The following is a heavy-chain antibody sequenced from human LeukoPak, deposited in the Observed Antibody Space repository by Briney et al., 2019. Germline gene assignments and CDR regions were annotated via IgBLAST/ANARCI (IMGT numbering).Heavy chain of an antibody. Sequence: GGSLRLSCAASGFTFSSYGMHWVRQAPGKGLEWVAVISYDGSNKYYADSVKGRFTISRDNSKNTLYLQMNSLRAEDTAVYNCVYGDLDYWGQGTLVTVSS. V-gene: IGHV3-30*03. CDR3: VYGDLDY. CDR2: ISYDGSNK. D-gene: IGHD4-17*01. CDR1: GFTFSSYG. J-gene: IGHJ4*02.